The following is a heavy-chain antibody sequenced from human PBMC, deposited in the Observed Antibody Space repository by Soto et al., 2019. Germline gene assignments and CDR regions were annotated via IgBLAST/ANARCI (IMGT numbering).Heavy chain of an antibody. J-gene: IGHJ4*02. CDR2: ISYDGSIT. CDR3: ANDPSSPARPAFSFVE. CDR1: GFTFSNYA. V-gene: IGHV3-30*18. Sequence: QVQLVESGGGVVQPGRSLRLSCAASGFTFSNYALHWVRQAPGKGLEWVALISYDGSITYYADSVNDRFTISRDNYKNPLYLQRNSPRPEDGAVYYCANDPSSPARPAFSFVEWGRGILVTVSS.